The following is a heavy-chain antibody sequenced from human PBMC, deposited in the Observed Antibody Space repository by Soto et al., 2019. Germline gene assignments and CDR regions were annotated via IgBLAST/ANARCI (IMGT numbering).Heavy chain of an antibody. Sequence: ETLSRAGAVSGRSIRSSSYYWGWIRQPPGKGLEWIGSIYYSGSTYYNPSLKSRVTISVDTSKNQFSLKLSSVTAADTAVYSCARPVAARLLRVGYYYYGMDVWGQGTTVTVS. J-gene: IGHJ6*02. D-gene: IGHD6-6*01. CDR2: IYYSGST. CDR1: GRSIRSSSYY. V-gene: IGHV4-39*01. CDR3: ARPVAARLLRVGYYYYGMDV.